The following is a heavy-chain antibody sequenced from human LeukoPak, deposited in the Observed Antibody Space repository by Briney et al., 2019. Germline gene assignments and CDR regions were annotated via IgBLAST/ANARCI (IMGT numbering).Heavy chain of an antibody. Sequence: PSETLSLTCTVSGGSISSSSYYWGWIRQPPGKGLERIGSIYYSGSTYYNPSLKSRVTISVDTSKNQFSLKLSSVTAADTAVYYCATPSGSSDYWGQGTLVTVSS. D-gene: IGHD1-26*01. CDR1: GGSISSSSYY. CDR2: IYYSGST. CDR3: ATPSGSSDY. V-gene: IGHV4-39*01. J-gene: IGHJ4*02.